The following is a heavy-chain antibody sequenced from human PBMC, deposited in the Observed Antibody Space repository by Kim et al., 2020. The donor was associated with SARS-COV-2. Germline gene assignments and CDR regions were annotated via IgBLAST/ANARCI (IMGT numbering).Heavy chain of an antibody. D-gene: IGHD3-9*01. V-gene: IGHV3-64*01. J-gene: IGHJ6*02. CDR3: ARLTGYYDILTGSEFFGMDV. CDR2: ISSNGGST. Sequence: GGSLRLSCAASGFTFSSYAMHWVRQAPGKGLEYVSAISSNGGSTYYANSVKGRFTISRDNSKNTLYLQMGSLRAEDMAVYYCARLTGYYDILTGSEFFGMDVWGQGTTVTVSS. CDR1: GFTFSSYA.